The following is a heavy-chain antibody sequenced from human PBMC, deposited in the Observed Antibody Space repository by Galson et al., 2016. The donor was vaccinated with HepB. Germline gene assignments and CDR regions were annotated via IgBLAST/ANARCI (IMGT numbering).Heavy chain of an antibody. CDR2: INAKSGGT. CDR3: ASHTRGQYDSGRYEFNF. J-gene: IGHJ4*02. D-gene: IGHD3-10*01. Sequence: SVKVSCKASGYIFIDYYIHWLRQAPGQGPEWMAWINAKSGGTSVAQRFRGRVTITADESTGTAYMELSSLRSQDTAVYYRASHTRGQYDSGRYEFNFWGQGTLVTVSS. V-gene: IGHV1-2*02. CDR1: GYIFIDYY.